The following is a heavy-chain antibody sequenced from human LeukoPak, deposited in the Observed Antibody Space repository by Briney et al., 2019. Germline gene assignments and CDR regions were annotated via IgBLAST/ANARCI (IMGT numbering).Heavy chain of an antibody. V-gene: IGHV4-39*01. CDR3: ARHRGDYYGSGSYFDY. CDR1: GGSISSSSYC. J-gene: IGHJ4*02. Sequence: SETLSLTCTVSGGSISSSSYCWGWIRQPPGKGLEWIGCIYYSGSTYYNPSLKSRVTISVDTSKNQFSLKLSSVTAADTAVYYCARHRGDYYGSGSYFDYWGQGTLVTVSS. D-gene: IGHD3-10*01. CDR2: IYYSGST.